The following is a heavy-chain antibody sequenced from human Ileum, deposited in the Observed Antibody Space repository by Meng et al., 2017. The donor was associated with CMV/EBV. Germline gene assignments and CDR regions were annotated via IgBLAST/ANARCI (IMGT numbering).Heavy chain of an antibody. J-gene: IGHJ5*02. CDR3: AAYDNNYKNWFDP. CDR1: GGYISSSDYY. V-gene: IGHV4-30-4*01. Sequence: VSGGYISSSDYYWRWVRQPQGKGLEWIAYINYDGSNDYNPDLKSRVTMSIDTSKNQLSLKLTSMTDADTAVYYCAAYDNNYKNWFDPWGQGNLVNVS. D-gene: IGHD1-1*01. CDR2: INYDGSN.